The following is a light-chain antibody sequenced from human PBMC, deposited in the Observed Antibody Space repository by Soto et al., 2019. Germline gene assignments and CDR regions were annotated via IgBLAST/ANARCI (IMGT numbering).Light chain of an antibody. CDR3: QQYNTWPPWT. CDR2: GAS. Sequence: EIVMTQSPATLSVSPGERATLSCSASQSVSSNLDGYQQKPCQAPRLLIYGASTRTTGIPASFCGSGSGTAFTLTISSLQSEDCSVYYCQQYNTWPPWTFGQGTKVEI. J-gene: IGKJ1*01. V-gene: IGKV3-15*01. CDR1: QSVSSN.